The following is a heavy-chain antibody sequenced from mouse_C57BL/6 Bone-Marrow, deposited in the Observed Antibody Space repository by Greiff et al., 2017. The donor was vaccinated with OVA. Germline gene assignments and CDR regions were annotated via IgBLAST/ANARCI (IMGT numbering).Heavy chain of an antibody. V-gene: IGHV1-50*01. Sequence: QVQLQQPGAELVKPGASVKLSCKASGYTFTSYWMQWVKQRPGQGLEWIGEIDPSDSYTNYNQKFKGQATLTVDTSSSTAYMQLSSLTSEDSAVYYCARERAYYDYDGWYFDVWGTGTTVTVSS. CDR2: IDPSDSYT. D-gene: IGHD2-4*01. J-gene: IGHJ1*03. CDR1: GYTFTSYW. CDR3: ARERAYYDYDGWYFDV.